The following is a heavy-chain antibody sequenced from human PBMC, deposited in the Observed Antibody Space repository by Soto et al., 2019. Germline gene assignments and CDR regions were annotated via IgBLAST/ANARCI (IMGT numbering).Heavy chain of an antibody. CDR1: GGSFSGYY. J-gene: IGHJ4*02. CDR3: AREDTAMGHNFDY. D-gene: IGHD5-18*01. Sequence: QVQLQQWGAGLLKPSETLSLTCAVYGGSFSGYYWSWIRQPPGKGLEWIGEINHSGSTNYNPSLNSRVTISVDTSKNQFSRKLSSVTAADTAVYYCAREDTAMGHNFDYWGQGTLVTVSS. CDR2: INHSGST. V-gene: IGHV4-34*01.